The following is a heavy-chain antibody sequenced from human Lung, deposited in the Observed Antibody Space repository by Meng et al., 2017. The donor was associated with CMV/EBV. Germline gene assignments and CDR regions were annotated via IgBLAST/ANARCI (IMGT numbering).Heavy chain of an antibody. Sequence: QVQLQRAGPGLVKPSQPLLPTLAISGDIFSSNSAAWHGIWQSPSRGLEWLGRTYYRSKWYHEYAVSVKSRITISPDTPKNQFSLQLNSMTPEDTAVYYCARGINGGCGDWGQGTLVTVSS. D-gene: IGHD4-23*01. V-gene: IGHV6-1*01. J-gene: IGHJ4*02. CDR1: GDIFSSNSAA. CDR2: TYYRSKWYH. CDR3: ARGINGGCGD.